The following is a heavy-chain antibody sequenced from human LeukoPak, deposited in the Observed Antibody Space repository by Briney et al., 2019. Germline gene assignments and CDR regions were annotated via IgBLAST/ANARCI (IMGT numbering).Heavy chain of an antibody. J-gene: IGHJ4*02. Sequence: ASVKVSCKASGYTFTGYYMHWVRQAPGQGLEWMGWINPNSGGTNYAQKFQGRVTMTRDTSISTAYMELSRLRSDDTAVYYCASLRYYYDSSGHDYWGQGTLVTVSS. V-gene: IGHV1-2*02. CDR1: GYTFTGYY. CDR2: INPNSGGT. D-gene: IGHD3-22*01. CDR3: ASLRYYYDSSGHDY.